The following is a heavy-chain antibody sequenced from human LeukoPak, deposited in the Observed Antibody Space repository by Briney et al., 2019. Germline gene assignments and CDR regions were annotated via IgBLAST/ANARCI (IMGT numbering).Heavy chain of an antibody. Sequence: SETLSLTCAVHGGSLSSYYWSWIRQPPGKGLEWIGAINHSGSTNYNPSLKSRVTMSVDTSRNQVSLKLGSVTAADTAVYYCARVYSYGFSSIDYWGQGTLVTVSS. V-gene: IGHV4-34*01. J-gene: IGHJ4*02. CDR1: GGSLSSYY. CDR2: INHSGST. D-gene: IGHD5-18*01. CDR3: ARVYSYGFSSIDY.